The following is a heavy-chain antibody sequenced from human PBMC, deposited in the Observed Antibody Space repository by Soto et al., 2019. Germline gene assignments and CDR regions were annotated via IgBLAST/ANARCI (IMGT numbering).Heavy chain of an antibody. V-gene: IGHV4-31*03. CDR3: AREPGVAAAAWGPHAFDI. J-gene: IGHJ3*02. Sequence: SETLSLTCTVSGGSISSGGYYWSWIRQHPGKGLEWIGYIYYSGSTYYNPSLKSRVTISVDTSKNQFSLKLSSVTAADTAVYYCAREPGVAAAAWGPHAFDIWGQGTMVTVSS. D-gene: IGHD6-13*01. CDR1: GGSISSGGYY. CDR2: IYYSGST.